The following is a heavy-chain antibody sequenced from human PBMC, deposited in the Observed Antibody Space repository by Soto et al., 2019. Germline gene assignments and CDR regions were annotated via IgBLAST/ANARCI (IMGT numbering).Heavy chain of an antibody. Sequence: PSETLSLTCAVYGESLSGYIWTWIRQTPGKGLQWIGQINHSGSASYNPSLKSRVTISVHTSNSQFSLELSSVTAADTAVYYCARGLITGSHYSGGWYYFDYWGQGTLVTVSS. D-gene: IGHD6-19*01. CDR1: GESLSGYI. J-gene: IGHJ4*02. CDR3: ARGLITGSHYSGGWYYFDY. V-gene: IGHV4-34*01. CDR2: INHSGSA.